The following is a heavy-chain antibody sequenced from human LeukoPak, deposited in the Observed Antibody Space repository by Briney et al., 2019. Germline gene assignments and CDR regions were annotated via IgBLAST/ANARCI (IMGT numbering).Heavy chain of an antibody. D-gene: IGHD3-3*01. CDR1: GFTFSSYS. Sequence: KAGGSLRLSCAASGFTFSSYSMNWVRQAPGKGLEWVSSISSSSSYIYYADSVKGRFTISRDNAKNSLYLQMNSLRAEDTAVYYCAREGYDFWSGYHLTGDYYGMDVWGQGTTVTVSS. V-gene: IGHV3-21*01. CDR3: AREGYDFWSGYHLTGDYYGMDV. CDR2: ISSSSSYI. J-gene: IGHJ6*02.